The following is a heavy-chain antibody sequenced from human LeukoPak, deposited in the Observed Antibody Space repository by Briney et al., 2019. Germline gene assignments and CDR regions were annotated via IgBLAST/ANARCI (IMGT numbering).Heavy chain of an antibody. CDR1: GYTFTSYG. J-gene: IGHJ5*02. CDR2: ISAYNGNT. CDR3: ARLHYYGSGSYPNWSDP. D-gene: IGHD3-10*01. V-gene: IGHV1-18*01. Sequence: VASVKVSCKASGYTFTSYGISWVRQAPGQGLEWMGWISAYNGNTNYAQKLQGRVTMTTDTSTSTAYMELRSLRSDDTAVYYCARLHYYGSGSYPNWSDPWGQGTLVTVSS.